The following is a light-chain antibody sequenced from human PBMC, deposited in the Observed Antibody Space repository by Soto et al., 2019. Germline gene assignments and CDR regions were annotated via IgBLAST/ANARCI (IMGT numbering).Light chain of an antibody. J-gene: IGLJ2*01. V-gene: IGLV1-47*01. CDR1: SSNIGNNY. Sequence: QSVLTQSPSVSAAPGQKVTISCSGSSSNIGNNYVSWYQQLPGTAPKLLIHTNDQRPSGVPDRFSGSKSGTSATLAISGLRSEDEADYYCASWDDSLRGVLFGGGTQLTVL. CDR2: TND. CDR3: ASWDDSLRGVL.